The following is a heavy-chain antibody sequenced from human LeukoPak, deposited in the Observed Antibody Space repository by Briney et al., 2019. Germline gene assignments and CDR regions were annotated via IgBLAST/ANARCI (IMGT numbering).Heavy chain of an antibody. Sequence: GGSLRLSCIASGFTFSSYWMHWVRQAPGKGLVWVSRIFGDGSSTSYADSVKGRFTISRDNAKNTLYLQMNSLRAEDTAVYYCARDLNYWGQGTLVTVSS. CDR3: ARDLNY. V-gene: IGHV3-74*01. CDR2: IFGDGSST. CDR1: GFTFSSYW. J-gene: IGHJ4*02.